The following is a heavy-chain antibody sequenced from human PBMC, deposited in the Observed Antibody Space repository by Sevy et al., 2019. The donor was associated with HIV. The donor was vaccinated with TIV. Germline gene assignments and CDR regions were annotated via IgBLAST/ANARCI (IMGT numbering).Heavy chain of an antibody. J-gene: IGHJ4*02. D-gene: IGHD3-10*01. V-gene: IGHV3-30-3*01. Sequence: GGSLRLSCAASGFTFSSYAMHWVRQAPGKGLEWVAVISYDGSNKYYADSVKGRFTISRDNSKNTLNLQMKSLRNEDTAVYCCARDRGSGKNVFFDYWGQGTLVTVSS. CDR1: GFTFSSYA. CDR3: ARDRGSGKNVFFDY. CDR2: ISYDGSNK.